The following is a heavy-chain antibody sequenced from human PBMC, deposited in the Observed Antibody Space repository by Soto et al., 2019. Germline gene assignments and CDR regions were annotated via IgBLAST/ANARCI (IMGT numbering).Heavy chain of an antibody. CDR3: AREVKEAYYDFWSGYYPHYYYGMDV. D-gene: IGHD3-3*01. CDR2: IIPIFGTA. V-gene: IGHV1-69*01. Sequence: QVQLVQSGAEVKKPGSSVKVSCKASGGTFSSYAISWVRQAPGQGLEWMGGIIPIFGTANYAQKFQGRVTITADASTSTAYMELSSLRSEDTAVYYCAREVKEAYYDFWSGYYPHYYYGMDVWGQGTTVTVSS. J-gene: IGHJ6*02. CDR1: GGTFSSYA.